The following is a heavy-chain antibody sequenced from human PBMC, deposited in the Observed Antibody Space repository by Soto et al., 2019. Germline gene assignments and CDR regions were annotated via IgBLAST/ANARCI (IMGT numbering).Heavy chain of an antibody. V-gene: IGHV1-18*04. Sequence: ASVKVSCKASGYTSTRYGISWVRQAPGQGLEWMGWISAYNGNTNYAQKLQGRVTMTTDTSTSTAYMELRSLRSDDTAVYYCARAYSSGWCFDYWGQGSLVTVAS. CDR2: ISAYNGNT. CDR1: GYTSTRYG. CDR3: ARAYSSGWCFDY. D-gene: IGHD6-19*01. J-gene: IGHJ4*02.